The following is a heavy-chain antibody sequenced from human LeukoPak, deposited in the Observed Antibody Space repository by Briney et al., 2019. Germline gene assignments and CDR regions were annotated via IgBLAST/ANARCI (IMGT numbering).Heavy chain of an antibody. CDR2: VDPEDGET. V-gene: IGHV1-69-2*01. CDR1: GCSFTDYY. Sequence: GATVKISCKSSGCSFTDYYMHWVQQAPGKGLEWMGRVDPEDGETIYAEPFQGRVTITADTSTDTAYMELSSLRSDDTAVYYCATGRKVGALSPFDYWGQGTLVTVSS. J-gene: IGHJ4*02. D-gene: IGHD1-26*01. CDR3: ATGRKVGALSPFDY.